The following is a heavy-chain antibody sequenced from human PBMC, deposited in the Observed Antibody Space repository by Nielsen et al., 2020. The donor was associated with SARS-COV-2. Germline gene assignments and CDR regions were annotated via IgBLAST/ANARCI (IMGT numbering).Heavy chain of an antibody. V-gene: IGHV3-30*18. D-gene: IGHD2-15*01. CDR1: GFTFSTYG. CDR2: ISYDGSNK. J-gene: IGHJ4*02. Sequence: SLSLSCAASGFTFSTYGMHWVRQAPGKGLEWVAAISYDGSNKYYVDSVKGRFTISRDNSKNTLYLQMSSLREEDTAVYYCAKDWTAIVVVPSGGVDYWGQGTLVTVSS. CDR3: AKDWTAIVVVPSGGVDY.